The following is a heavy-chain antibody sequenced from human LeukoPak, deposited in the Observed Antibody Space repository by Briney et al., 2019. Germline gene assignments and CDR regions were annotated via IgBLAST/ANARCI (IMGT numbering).Heavy chain of an antibody. J-gene: IGHJ2*01. CDR1: GGSINTYY. CDR2: IYYRGST. Sequence: PSETLSLTCTVSGGSINTYYWSWIRQPPGKGLEWIGNIYYRGSTNYNPSLKSRVTISVDTSKNQFSLKLSSVTAADTAVYYCARAWQVGAPPYWYFDLWGRGTLVTVSS. D-gene: IGHD1-26*01. V-gene: IGHV4-59*12. CDR3: ARAWQVGAPPYWYFDL.